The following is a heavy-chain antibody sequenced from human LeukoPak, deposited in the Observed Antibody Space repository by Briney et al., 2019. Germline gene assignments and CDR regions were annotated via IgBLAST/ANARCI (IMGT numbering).Heavy chain of an antibody. Sequence: SETLSLTCTVSGGSISSGSYYWSWIRQPAGKGLEWIGRIYTSGSTNYNPSLKSRVTISVDTSKNQFSLKLSSVTAADTAVYYCARVRQMATVTHDAFDIWGQGTMVTVSS. CDR2: IYTSGST. V-gene: IGHV4-61*02. CDR1: GGSISSGSYY. CDR3: ARVRQMATVTHDAFDI. D-gene: IGHD5-24*01. J-gene: IGHJ3*02.